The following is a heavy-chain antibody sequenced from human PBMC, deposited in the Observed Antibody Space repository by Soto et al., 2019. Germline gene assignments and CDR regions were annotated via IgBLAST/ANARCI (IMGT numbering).Heavy chain of an antibody. V-gene: IGHV3-72*01. CDR3: ARGARARLGEGYYYGMDV. CDR2: IRDKANSYTT. Sequence: EAQLVESGGDLVQPGGSLRHSCAASGFVFSDHYMDWVRQAPGKGLEWVGRIRDKANSYTTEYAASVRGRFTVSRDDSQSSLFLQMNSLDIEDTAVYYCARGARARLGEGYYYGMDVWGQGTTVTVTS. J-gene: IGHJ6*02. D-gene: IGHD3-16*01. CDR1: GFVFSDHY.